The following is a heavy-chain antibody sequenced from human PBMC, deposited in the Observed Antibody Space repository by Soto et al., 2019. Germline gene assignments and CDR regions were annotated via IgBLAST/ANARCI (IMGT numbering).Heavy chain of an antibody. CDR3: AREGGTMIGDY. Sequence: EVQLVESGGGLVQHGGSLRLSCLASGFTLSSYSMNWVRQPPGKGLEWVSDISSSSRTIYYADSVKGRFTISRDNAKNSVYLQMNSLRDEDTAVYYCAREGGTMIGDYWGQGTLVTVSS. D-gene: IGHD3-10*02. CDR1: GFTLSSYS. V-gene: IGHV3-48*02. J-gene: IGHJ4*02. CDR2: ISSSSRTI.